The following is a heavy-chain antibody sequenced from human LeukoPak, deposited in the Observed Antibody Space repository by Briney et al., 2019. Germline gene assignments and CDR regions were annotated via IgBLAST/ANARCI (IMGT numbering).Heavy chain of an antibody. CDR3: ARGRHYSNYVYYYYYYMDV. V-gene: IGHV1-8*03. J-gene: IGHJ6*03. CDR1: GYTFTSYG. CDR2: MNPNSGNT. Sequence: ASVKVSCKASGYTFTSYGISWVRQATGQGLEWMGWMNPNSGNTGYAQKFQGRVTITRNTSISTAYMELSSLRSEDTAVYYCARGRHYSNYVYYYYYYMDVWGKGTTVTVSS. D-gene: IGHD4-11*01.